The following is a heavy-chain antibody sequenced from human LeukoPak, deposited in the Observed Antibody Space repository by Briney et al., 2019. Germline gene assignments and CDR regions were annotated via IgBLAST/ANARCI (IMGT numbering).Heavy chain of an antibody. CDR3: ARVALYYYDSSGYGPFDY. Sequence: ASVKVSCKASGYTFTSYGVSWVRRAPGQGLEWMGWISAYNGNTNYAQKLQGRVTMTTDTSTSTAYMELRSLRSEDTAVYYCARVALYYYDSSGYGPFDYWGQGTLVTVSS. CDR2: ISAYNGNT. V-gene: IGHV1-18*01. D-gene: IGHD3-22*01. J-gene: IGHJ4*02. CDR1: GYTFTSYG.